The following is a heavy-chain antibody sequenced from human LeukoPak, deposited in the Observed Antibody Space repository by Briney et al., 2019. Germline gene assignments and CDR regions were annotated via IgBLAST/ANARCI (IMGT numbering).Heavy chain of an antibody. CDR2: FYSSGST. D-gene: IGHD5-12*01. Sequence: PSETLSLTCTVSGGSISTHYWNWIRQSAGKALEWIGRFYSSGSTNYTPSLKSRVTMSVDTSRKQFSPRLSSVTAADTAVYYCARAKEWLPPYWYFDLWGRGTLVTVSS. CDR1: GGSISTHY. J-gene: IGHJ2*01. V-gene: IGHV4-4*07. CDR3: ARAKEWLPPYWYFDL.